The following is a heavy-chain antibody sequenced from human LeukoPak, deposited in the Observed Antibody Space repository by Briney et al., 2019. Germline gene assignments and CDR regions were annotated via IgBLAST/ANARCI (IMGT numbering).Heavy chain of an antibody. CDR3: AKTYYYDSSGYYYQGYFQH. V-gene: IGHV3-30*02. Sequence: PGGSLRLSCAASGFTFSSYGMHWVRQAPGKGLEWVAFIRYDGSNKYYADSVKGRFTISRDNSKNTLYLQMNSLRAEDTAVYYCAKTYYYDSSGYYYQGYFQHWGQGALVTVSS. CDR2: IRYDGSNK. J-gene: IGHJ1*01. D-gene: IGHD3-22*01. CDR1: GFTFSSYG.